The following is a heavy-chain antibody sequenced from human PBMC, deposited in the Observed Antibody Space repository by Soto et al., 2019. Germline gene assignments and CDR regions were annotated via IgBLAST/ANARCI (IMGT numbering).Heavy chain of an antibody. J-gene: IGHJ5*02. CDR2: IYPGDSDT. Sequence: GESLKISCTGVGYSFTSYWIGWVRQMPGKGLEWMGIIYPGDSDTRYSPSFQGQVTISADKSITTAYLQWSSLKASDTAMYYCARGYCTTTVCDPWFDPWGQGTLVTVSS. CDR1: GYSFTSYW. V-gene: IGHV5-51*01. D-gene: IGHD2-8*01. CDR3: ARGYCTTTVCDPWFDP.